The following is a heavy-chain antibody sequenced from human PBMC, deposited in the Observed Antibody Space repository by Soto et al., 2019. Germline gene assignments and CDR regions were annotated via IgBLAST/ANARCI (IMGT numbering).Heavy chain of an antibody. CDR2: IYWNDDK. CDR1: GFSLSTPGVG. CDR3: AHDEYDGSGFYPHDAFDI. Sequence: QITLKESGPTLVKPTQTLTLTCTLSGFSLSTPGVGVGWILQPPGKALEWLALIYWNDDKRYSPSLMGRLTITKDTSKNQVVLKMTNMDPVDTATYYCAHDEYDGSGFYPHDAFDIWGQGTMVTVSS. J-gene: IGHJ3*02. V-gene: IGHV2-5*01. D-gene: IGHD3-22*01.